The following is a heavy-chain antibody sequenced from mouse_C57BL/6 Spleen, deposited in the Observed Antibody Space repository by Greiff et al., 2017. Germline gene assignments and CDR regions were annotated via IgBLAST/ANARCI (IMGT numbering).Heavy chain of an antibody. CDR2: IHPNSGST. J-gene: IGHJ4*01. CDR1: GYTFTSYW. Sequence: QVQLQQPGAELVKPGASVKLSCKASGYTFTSYWMHWVKQRPGQGLEWIGMIHPNSGSTNYNEKFKSKATLTVDKSSGTAYMQLSSLTSEDSAVYYCARKGDYRGYAMDYWGQGTSVTVSS. D-gene: IGHD2-14*01. CDR3: ARKGDYRGYAMDY. V-gene: IGHV1-64*01.